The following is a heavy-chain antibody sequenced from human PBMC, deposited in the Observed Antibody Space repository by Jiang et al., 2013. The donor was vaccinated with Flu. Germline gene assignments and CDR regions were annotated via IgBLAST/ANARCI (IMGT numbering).Heavy chain of an antibody. V-gene: IGHV1-69*06. CDR1: GGTFSSYA. J-gene: IGHJ4*02. D-gene: IGHD6-13*01. Sequence: GAEVKKPGSSVRVSCKSSGGTFSSYATNWVRQAPGQGLEWMGRIMPIFDTTNYAQKFQGRLTITADKSTGTAYMELNSLKADDTAVYYCAKDATGYGSSWLDVWGQGTLVTVSS. CDR2: IMPIFDTT. CDR3: AKDATGYGSSWLDV.